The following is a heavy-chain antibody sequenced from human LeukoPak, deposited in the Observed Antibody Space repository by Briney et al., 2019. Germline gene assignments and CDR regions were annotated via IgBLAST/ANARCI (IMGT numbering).Heavy chain of an antibody. D-gene: IGHD2-15*01. V-gene: IGHV4-34*01. Sequence: SETLSLTCAVYGGSFSGYYWSWIRQPPGKGLEWIGEIDHSGSTNYNPSLKSRVTISVDTSKNQFSLKLSSVTAADTAVYYCARLSGRVVCSAGSCYIDSWGQGTLVTVSS. CDR2: IDHSGST. J-gene: IGHJ4*02. CDR1: GGSFSGYY. CDR3: ARLSGRVVCSAGSCYIDS.